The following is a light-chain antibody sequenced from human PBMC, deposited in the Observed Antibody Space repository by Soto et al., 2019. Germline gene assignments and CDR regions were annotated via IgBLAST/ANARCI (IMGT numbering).Light chain of an antibody. CDR2: DAS. J-gene: IGKJ1*01. Sequence: DIQMTQSPSTRSASVGDRVTITCRGSQSISSWLAWYQQKPGKAPKLLIYDASSLESGVPSRFSGSGSGTEFTLTISSLQPDDFATYYCQQYNSYSTFGQGTKVDIK. V-gene: IGKV1-5*01. CDR1: QSISSW. CDR3: QQYNSYST.